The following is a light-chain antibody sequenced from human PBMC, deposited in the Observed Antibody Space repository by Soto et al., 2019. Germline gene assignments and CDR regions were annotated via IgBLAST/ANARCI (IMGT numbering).Light chain of an antibody. J-gene: IGKJ1*01. CDR1: QSIDTA. Sequence: DIQMTQSPSTLSASVGDRVIITCRASQSIDTALAWYQQKPGKAPNLLIYRASNLESGVPSRFSGSGSGTEFTLAISSLQPDDFATYYCQQYETFSGTFGPGTKVEI. CDR3: QQYETFSGT. CDR2: RAS. V-gene: IGKV1-5*03.